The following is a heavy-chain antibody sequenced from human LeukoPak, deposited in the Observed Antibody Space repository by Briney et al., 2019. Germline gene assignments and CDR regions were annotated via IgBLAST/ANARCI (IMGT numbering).Heavy chain of an antibody. CDR3: ARADIRAIASSGWYGFDY. J-gene: IGHJ4*02. D-gene: IGHD6-19*01. CDR2: ISAYNGNT. CDR1: GYTFTSYG. Sequence: GASVKVSCKASGYTFTSYGISWVRQAPGQGLEWMGWISAYNGNTNYAQKFQGRVTMTTDTSTSTAYMELRSLRSDDTAVYYCARADIRAIASSGWYGFDYWGQGTLVTVSS. V-gene: IGHV1-18*01.